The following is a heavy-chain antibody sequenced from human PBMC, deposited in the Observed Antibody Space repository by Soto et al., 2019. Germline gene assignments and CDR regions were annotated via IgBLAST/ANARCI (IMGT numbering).Heavy chain of an antibody. CDR1: GGSISSGDYY. CDR2: IYYSGST. D-gene: IGHD3-10*01. J-gene: IGHJ4*02. Sequence: QVQLQESGPGLVKPSQTLSLTCTVSGGSISSGDYYWSWIRQPPGEGLEWIGYIYYSGSTYYHPSLKSRVIISVDTSKNQFCLKMSSVAAADTAVYYGARAQGSGFLVSWGQGTLVTVSS. V-gene: IGHV4-30-4*01. CDR3: ARAQGSGFLVS.